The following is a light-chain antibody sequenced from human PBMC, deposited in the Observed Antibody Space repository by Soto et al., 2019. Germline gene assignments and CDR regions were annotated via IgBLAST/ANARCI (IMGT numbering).Light chain of an antibody. V-gene: IGKV3-15*01. J-gene: IGKJ1*01. CDR1: QTVVTH. Sequence: EVVMTQSPVTLSLSPGDRATVSCRASQTVVTHLAWFQQKPGQPPRLLIYDASATATGIPARFSGSGSGTEFTLTISSLQSEDFAVYYCQQYNKWPWTFGQGTKVE. CDR2: DAS. CDR3: QQYNKWPWT.